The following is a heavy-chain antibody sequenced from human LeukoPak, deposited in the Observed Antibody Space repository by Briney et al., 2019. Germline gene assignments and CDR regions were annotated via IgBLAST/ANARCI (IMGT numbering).Heavy chain of an antibody. CDR1: GGSISSYY. V-gene: IGHV4-59*08. Sequence: SETLSLTCTVSGGSISSYYWSWIRQPPGKGLEWIGYIYYSGSTDYNPSLKSRVTISVDTSKNHFSLKLSSVTAADTAVYYCARGRYYDSSGYRNFDYWGQGTLVTVSS. CDR3: ARGRYYDSSGYRNFDY. D-gene: IGHD3-22*01. J-gene: IGHJ4*02. CDR2: IYYSGST.